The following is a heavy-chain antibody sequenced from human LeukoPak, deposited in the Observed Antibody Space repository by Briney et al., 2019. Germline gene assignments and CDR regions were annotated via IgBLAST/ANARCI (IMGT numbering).Heavy chain of an antibody. V-gene: IGHV3-30*18. CDR3: ANGGYYSLDS. Sequence: GGSLRLSCAASGFTFRNYGMHWVRQAPGKGLEWVAVISYDGSNKYYADSVKGRFTISRDNSKRTLFLQTDSLRGEDTTVYYCANGGYYSLDSWGQGTLVTVSS. D-gene: IGHD2-15*01. J-gene: IGHJ4*02. CDR1: GFTFRNYG. CDR2: ISYDGSNK.